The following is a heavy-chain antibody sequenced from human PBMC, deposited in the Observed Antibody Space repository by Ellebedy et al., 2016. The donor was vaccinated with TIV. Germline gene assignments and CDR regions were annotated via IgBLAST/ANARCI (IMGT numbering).Heavy chain of an antibody. J-gene: IGHJ6*02. V-gene: IGHV4-4*02. CDR3: AKENYGMDV. CDR2: IWHSGST. CDR1: GDSISSSNW. Sequence: MPGGSLRLSCAVSGDSISSSNWWCWVRQPPGKGLEWIGEIWHSGSTNYNPSLKSRVTISVDKSKNQFSLNLNSVSAADTAVYYCAKENYGMDVWGQGTTVIVSS.